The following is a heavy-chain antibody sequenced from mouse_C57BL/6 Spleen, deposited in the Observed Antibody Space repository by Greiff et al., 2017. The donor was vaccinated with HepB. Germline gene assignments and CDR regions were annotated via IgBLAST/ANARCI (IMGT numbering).Heavy chain of an antibody. CDR2: IDPENGDT. CDR1: GFNIKDDY. V-gene: IGHV14-4*01. D-gene: IGHD1-1*01. CDR3: TRDYGSPYYFDY. Sequence: EVQLQQSGAELVRPGASVKLSCTASGFNIKDDYMHWVKQRPEQGLEWIGWIDPENGDTEYASKFQGKATITADTSSNTAYLQLSSLTSEDTAVYYCTRDYGSPYYFDYWGQGTTLTVSS. J-gene: IGHJ2*01.